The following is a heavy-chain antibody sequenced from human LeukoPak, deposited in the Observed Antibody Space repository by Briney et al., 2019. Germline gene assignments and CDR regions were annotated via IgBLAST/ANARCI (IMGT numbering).Heavy chain of an antibody. V-gene: IGHV4-4*07. Sequence: SETLSLTCTVSGASMSSYYWSWLRQPAGKGLEWIGRVYTSGNSNYNPSLKSRVTMSVDTFKNEFSLKLDSVTAADTAVYYCARARRSDFDYWGQGTLVTVSS. CDR1: GASMSSYY. CDR2: VYTSGNS. D-gene: IGHD6-6*01. CDR3: ARARRSDFDY. J-gene: IGHJ4*02.